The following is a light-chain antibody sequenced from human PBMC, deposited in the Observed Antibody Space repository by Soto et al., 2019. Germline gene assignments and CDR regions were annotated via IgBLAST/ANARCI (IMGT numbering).Light chain of an antibody. CDR3: QQYNIYWA. V-gene: IGKV1-5*01. Sequence: TQSPSTLSASVGDRVTITCRASQSISGSLAWCQQKPGKAPKALIYDASSLESGVPSRFRGSGSGTEFTLTISSLQPDDFATYYCQQYNIYWAFGQGTKVDIK. CDR1: QSISGS. J-gene: IGKJ1*01. CDR2: DAS.